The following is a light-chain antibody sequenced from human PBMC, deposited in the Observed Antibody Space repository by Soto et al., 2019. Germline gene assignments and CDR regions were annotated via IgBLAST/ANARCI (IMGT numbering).Light chain of an antibody. Sequence: DIQMTQSPSILCASVGDRVIITCRASESISTWLAWYQRKPGKAPKVLIFGASSLQSGVPSRFSGSGSGTDFTLTISSLQPEDVATYYGQRTYNAPITFGQGTRLEI. CDR2: GAS. CDR3: QRTYNAPIT. V-gene: IGKV1-5*01. CDR1: ESISTW. J-gene: IGKJ5*01.